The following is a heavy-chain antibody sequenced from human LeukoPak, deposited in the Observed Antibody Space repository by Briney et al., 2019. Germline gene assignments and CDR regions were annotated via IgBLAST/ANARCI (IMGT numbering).Heavy chain of an antibody. CDR1: GFTFSSYA. CDR2: ISYDGSNK. J-gene: IGHJ3*02. D-gene: IGHD6-6*01. V-gene: IGHV3-30-3*01. CDR3: ARDRGHSSSSDLDI. Sequence: PGGSLRLSCAASGFTFSSYAMHWVRQAPGKGLEWVAVISYDGSNKYYADSVKGRFTISRDNSKNTLYLQMNSLRAEDTAVYYCARDRGHSSSSDLDIWGQGTMVTVSS.